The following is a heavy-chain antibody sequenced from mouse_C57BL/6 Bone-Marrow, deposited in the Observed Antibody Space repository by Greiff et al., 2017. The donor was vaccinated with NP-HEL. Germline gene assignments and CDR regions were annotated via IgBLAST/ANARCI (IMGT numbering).Heavy chain of an antibody. CDR2: IYPGNSDT. CDR3: TRRNYGSSYPYWYFDV. D-gene: IGHD1-1*01. Sequence: SGTVLARPGASVKMSCKTSGYTFTSYWMHWVKQRPGQGLEWIGAIYPGNSDTSYNQKFKGKAKLTAVTSASTAYMELSSLTNEDSAVYYCTRRNYGSSYPYWYFDVWGTGTTVTVSS. J-gene: IGHJ1*03. CDR1: GYTFTSYW. V-gene: IGHV1-5*01.